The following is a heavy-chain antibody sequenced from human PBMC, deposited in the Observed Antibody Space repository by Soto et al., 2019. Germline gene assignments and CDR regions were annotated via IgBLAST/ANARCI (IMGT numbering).Heavy chain of an antibody. CDR3: AKRGAAAAGTGYYYYYYMDV. CDR2: ISGSGGST. J-gene: IGHJ6*03. V-gene: IGHV3-23*01. CDR1: GFTFSSYA. D-gene: IGHD6-13*01. Sequence: GGSLRLSCAASGFTFSSYAMSWVRQAPGKGLEWVSAISGSGGSTYYADSVKGRFTISRDNSKNTLYLQMNSLGAEDTAVYYCAKRGAAAAGTGYYYYYYMDVWGKGTTVTVSS.